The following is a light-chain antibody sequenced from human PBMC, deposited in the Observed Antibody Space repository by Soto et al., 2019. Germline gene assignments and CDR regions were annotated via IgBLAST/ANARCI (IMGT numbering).Light chain of an antibody. Sequence: DIQMTQSPSTLSASVGDRVTITCRAGQSISSWLAWYQQKPGKAPKFLIYKASNLEVGVPSRFSGSGSGTEFTLTISSLQPDDFATYYCQQYKSYSLTFGGGTKVDIK. CDR2: KAS. J-gene: IGKJ4*01. V-gene: IGKV1-5*03. CDR3: QQYKSYSLT. CDR1: QSISSW.